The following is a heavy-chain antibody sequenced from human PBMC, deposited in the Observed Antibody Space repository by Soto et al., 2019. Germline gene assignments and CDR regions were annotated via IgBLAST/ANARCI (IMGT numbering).Heavy chain of an antibody. CDR2: ISSSSSTI. CDR1: GFTFSSYS. V-gene: IGHV3-48*01. D-gene: IGHD3-3*01. CDR3: ARNRGDDFWSGTTWGYYYYYMDV. Sequence: GGSLRLSCAASGFTFSSYSMNWVRQAPGKGLEWVSYISSSSSTIYYADSVKGRFTISRDNAKNSLYLQMNSLRAEDTAVYYCARNRGDDFWSGTTWGYYYYYMDVWGTGTTVTVSS. J-gene: IGHJ6*03.